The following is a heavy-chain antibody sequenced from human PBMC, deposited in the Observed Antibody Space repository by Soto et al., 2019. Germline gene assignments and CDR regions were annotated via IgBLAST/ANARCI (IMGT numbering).Heavy chain of an antibody. J-gene: IGHJ4*02. Sequence: LRLSCAASGFTFSGYEMNWVRQAPGKGLEWVSYISDNGRTKYYADSVKGRFTISRDNAKKSLYLQMNSLRAEDTAVYYCARDGPAADFDYWGQGSLVTVSS. V-gene: IGHV3-48*03. D-gene: IGHD6-25*01. CDR2: ISDNGRTK. CDR1: GFTFSGYE. CDR3: ARDGPAADFDY.